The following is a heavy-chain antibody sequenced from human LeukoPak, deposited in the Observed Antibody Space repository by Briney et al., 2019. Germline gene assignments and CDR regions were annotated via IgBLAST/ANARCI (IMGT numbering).Heavy chain of an antibody. CDR2: IKQDGSEK. CDR3: ARGLGSSGHV. Sequence: GGSLRLSCAASGFTFSSYSMTWVRQAPGKGLEWVANIKQDGSEKYYVDSVRGRFTISRDNAKRSLNLQMNSLRAEDTAVYYCARGLGSSGHVWGQGTLVTVSS. D-gene: IGHD5-12*01. V-gene: IGHV3-7*01. J-gene: IGHJ4*02. CDR1: GFTFSSYS.